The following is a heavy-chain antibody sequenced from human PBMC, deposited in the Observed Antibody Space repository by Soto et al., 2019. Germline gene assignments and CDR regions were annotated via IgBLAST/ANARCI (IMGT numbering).Heavy chain of an antibody. V-gene: IGHV1-2*04. CDR2: INPNSGGT. J-gene: IGHJ4*02. Sequence: ASVKVSCKASGYTFTDYYLHWVRQAPGQGLEWMGWINPNSGGTHYAQKFQGWDTMTRDTSITTAYMELNRLTSDDTAVYYCARDWGHYYGSGSFPSPHPSDIWGQGTLVTVSS. CDR1: GYTFTDYY. CDR3: ARDWGHYYGSGSFPSPHPSDI. D-gene: IGHD3-10*01.